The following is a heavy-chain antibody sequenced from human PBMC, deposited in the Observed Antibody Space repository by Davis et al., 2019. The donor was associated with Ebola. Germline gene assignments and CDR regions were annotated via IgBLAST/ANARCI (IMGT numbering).Heavy chain of an antibody. CDR3: ARDFLRSPEYYYYGMDV. CDR1: GFTFSSYG. D-gene: IGHD1-14*01. J-gene: IGHJ6*02. V-gene: IGHV3-30*03. CDR2: ISYDGSNK. Sequence: GESLKISCAASGFTFSSYGMHWVRQAPGKGLEWVAVISYDGSNKYYADSVKGRFTISRDNSKNTLYLQMNSLRAEDTAVYYCARDFLRSPEYYYYGMDVWGQGTTVTVSS.